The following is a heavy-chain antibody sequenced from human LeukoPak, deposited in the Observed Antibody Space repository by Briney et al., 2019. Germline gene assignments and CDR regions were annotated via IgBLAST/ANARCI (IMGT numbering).Heavy chain of an antibody. CDR3: ARGYFDWYNWFDP. J-gene: IGHJ5*02. V-gene: IGHV1-46*01. CDR1: GYTFTNYY. CDR2: INPDSGST. Sequence: GASVKVSCKASGYTFTNYYVHWVRQAPGQGLEWLGMINPDSGSTNYAQKFQGRVTMTRDTSTNTVYMELSSLRSEDTAVYYCARGYFDWYNWFDPWGQGTLVTVSS. D-gene: IGHD3-9*01.